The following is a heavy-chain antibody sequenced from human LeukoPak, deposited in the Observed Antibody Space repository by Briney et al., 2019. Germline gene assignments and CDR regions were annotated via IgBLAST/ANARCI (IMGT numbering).Heavy chain of an antibody. CDR3: ARYVVASACFDS. CDR2: MNSDGTTT. J-gene: IGHJ4*02. D-gene: IGHD2-21*01. V-gene: IGHV3-74*01. Sequence: GGSLRLSCAASGFTLSGYWMHRVRQAPGEGLVWVSRMNSDGTTTTYADSVRGRFTISRDNAKNTLYLQMNSLRADDTAVYYCARYVVASACFDSWGQGTLVTVSS. CDR1: GFTLSGYW.